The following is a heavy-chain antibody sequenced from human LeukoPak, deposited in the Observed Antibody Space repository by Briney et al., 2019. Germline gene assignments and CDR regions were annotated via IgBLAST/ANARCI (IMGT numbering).Heavy chain of an antibody. CDR3: AREGVSRGYSYGYGY. CDR1: GFTFSSYG. J-gene: IGHJ4*02. V-gene: IGHV3-33*01. Sequence: GGSLRLSCAASGFTFSSYGMHWVRQAPGKGLEWVAVIWCDGSNKYYADSVKGRFTISRDNSKNTLYLQMNSLRAEDTAVYYCAREGVSRGYSYGYGYWGQGTLVTVSP. CDR2: IWCDGSNK. D-gene: IGHD5-18*01.